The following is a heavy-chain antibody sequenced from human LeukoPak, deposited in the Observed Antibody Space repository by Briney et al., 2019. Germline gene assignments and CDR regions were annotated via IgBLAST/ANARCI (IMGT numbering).Heavy chain of an antibody. CDR1: GASITNSDYY. CDR2: IYYSGRT. CDR3: ARRSYRYYYDY. Sequence: KPSETLSLTCTVPGASITNSDYYWDWIRQPPGKGLEWIGSIYYSGRTYYNPSLKSRVTIAVDTSKNRFSLKLNSVTAADTAVYYCARRSYRYYYDYWGQGTPVTVSS. J-gene: IGHJ4*02. D-gene: IGHD3-16*02. V-gene: IGHV4-39*01.